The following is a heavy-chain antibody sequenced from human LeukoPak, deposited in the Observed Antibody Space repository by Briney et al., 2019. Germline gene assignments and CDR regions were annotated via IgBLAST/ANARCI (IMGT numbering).Heavy chain of an antibody. Sequence: GGSLRLSCAASGFTFSSYGMSWVRQAPGKGLEWVSAISGSGGSTYYADSVKGRFTVSRDNSKNTLYLQMNSLRAEDTAVYYCAKIAGSDPNYYYYYMDVWGKGTTVTVSS. D-gene: IGHD3-10*01. CDR2: ISGSGGST. J-gene: IGHJ6*03. CDR1: GFTFSSYG. V-gene: IGHV3-23*01. CDR3: AKIAGSDPNYYYYYMDV.